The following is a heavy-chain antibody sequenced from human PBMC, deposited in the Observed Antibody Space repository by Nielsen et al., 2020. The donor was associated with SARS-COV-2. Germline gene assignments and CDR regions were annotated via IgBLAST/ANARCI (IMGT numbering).Heavy chain of an antibody. CDR2: INPTGSDK. D-gene: IGHD6-19*01. V-gene: IGHV3-7*03. Sequence: WLRQPPGKGLEWVANINPTGSDKNYVDSVKGRFSISRDNAKNSLYLQMNSLRAEDTAVYYCARDQLRYSDSSGWRYWYFDLWGRGTLVTVSS. J-gene: IGHJ2*01. CDR3: ARDQLRYSDSSGWRYWYFDL.